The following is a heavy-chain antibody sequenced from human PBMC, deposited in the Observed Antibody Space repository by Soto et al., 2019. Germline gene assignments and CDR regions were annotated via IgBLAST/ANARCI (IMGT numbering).Heavy chain of an antibody. J-gene: IGHJ6*02. CDR2: FNPNRGGT. CDR1: GYTFTGYQ. Sequence: GASVKVSCKASGYTFTGYQMHWVRQAPGQGLEWMGWFNPNRGGTNYAQKFQGRVTMTGDTSISTAYMELNILTSDDTVVYYCAADPFKDIGVVIAATTGPYYYDMNVWGQGTTVTVSS. V-gene: IGHV1-2*02. D-gene: IGHD2-15*01. CDR3: AADPFKDIGVVIAATTGPYYYDMNV.